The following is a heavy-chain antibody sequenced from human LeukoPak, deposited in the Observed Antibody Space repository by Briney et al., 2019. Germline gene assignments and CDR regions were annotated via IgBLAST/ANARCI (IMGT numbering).Heavy chain of an antibody. Sequence: GASVKVSCKASGYTFTSYYMHWVRQAPGQGLEWMGIIDPSGGSTSYAQKFQGRVTMTRDMSTSTVYMELSSLRSEDTAVYYCASSGIYYYGSGSYYTNWFDPWGQGTLVTVSS. CDR3: ASSGIYYYGSGSYYTNWFDP. J-gene: IGHJ5*02. CDR1: GYTFTSYY. CDR2: IDPSGGST. V-gene: IGHV1-46*01. D-gene: IGHD3-10*01.